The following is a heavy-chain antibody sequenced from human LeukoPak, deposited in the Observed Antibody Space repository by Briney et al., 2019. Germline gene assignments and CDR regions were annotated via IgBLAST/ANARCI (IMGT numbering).Heavy chain of an antibody. CDR2: ISGSGGST. V-gene: IGHV3-23*01. J-gene: IGHJ4*02. CDR1: GFTFSSYA. D-gene: IGHD3-16*02. Sequence: QTGGSLRLSCAASGFTFSSYAMSWVRQAPGKGLEWVSAISGSGGSTYYADSVKGRFTISRDNSKNTLYLQMNSLRAEDTAVYYCAKVYRPGWGSYRANYFDYWGQGTLVTVSS. CDR3: AKVYRPGWGSYRANYFDY.